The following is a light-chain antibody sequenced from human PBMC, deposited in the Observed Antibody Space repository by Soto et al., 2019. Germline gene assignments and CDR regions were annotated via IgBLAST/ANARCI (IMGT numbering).Light chain of an antibody. CDR1: SSDVGNYNL. J-gene: IGLJ1*01. Sequence: QSVLTQPASVSGSPGQSITISCTGNSSDVGNYNLVSWYQQHPGKAPKLMIDEASRRPSGFSNRFSGSKSGNTASLTISGFEAEYEADYYCCSYSGKGVFGTGTKLTVL. CDR3: CSYSGKGV. CDR2: EAS. V-gene: IGLV2-23*01.